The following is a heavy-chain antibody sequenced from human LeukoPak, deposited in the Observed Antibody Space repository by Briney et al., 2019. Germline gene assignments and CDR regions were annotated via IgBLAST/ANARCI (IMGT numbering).Heavy chain of an antibody. J-gene: IGHJ6*02. CDR2: ISYDGSNK. D-gene: IGHD3-10*01. V-gene: IGHV3-30*18. CDR1: GFTFSSYG. CDR3: AKDAHYGSGSLGVPDV. Sequence: GGSLRLSCAASGFTFSSYGMHWVRQAPGKGLEWVAVISYDGSNKYYADSVKGRFTISRDNSKNTLYLQMNSLRAEDTAVYYCAKDAHYGSGSLGVPDVWGQGTTVTVSS.